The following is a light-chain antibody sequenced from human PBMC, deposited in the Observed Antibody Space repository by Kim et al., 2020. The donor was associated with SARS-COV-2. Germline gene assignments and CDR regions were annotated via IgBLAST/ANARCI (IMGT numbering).Light chain of an antibody. CDR3: AAWDDSLSGRM. Sequence: GRRVTISCSGSSSNIGSNYVSWYQQLPGTAPKLLIYRNNQRPSGVPDRFSGSKSGTSASLAISGLRSEDEADYYCAAWDDSLSGRMFGGGTQLTVL. CDR1: SSNIGSNY. V-gene: IGLV1-47*01. CDR2: RNN. J-gene: IGLJ3*02.